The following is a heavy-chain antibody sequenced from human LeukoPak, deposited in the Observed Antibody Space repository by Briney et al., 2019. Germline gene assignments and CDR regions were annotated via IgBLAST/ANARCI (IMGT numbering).Heavy chain of an antibody. D-gene: IGHD6-19*01. CDR2: TYYRSKWYN. V-gene: IGHV6-1*01. CDR1: GDSVSSNSAA. CDR3: ARGDIAVAGTSYYYYYGMDV. Sequence: SQTLSLICAISGDSVSSNSAAWNWIRQSPSRGLEWLGRTYYRSKWYNDYAVSVKSRITINPDTSKNQFSLQLNSVTPEDTAVYYCARGDIAVAGTSYYYYYGMDVWGQGTTVTVS. J-gene: IGHJ6*02.